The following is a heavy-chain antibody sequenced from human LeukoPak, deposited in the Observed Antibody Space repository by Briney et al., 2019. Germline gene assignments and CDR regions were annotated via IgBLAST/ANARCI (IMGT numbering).Heavy chain of an antibody. D-gene: IGHD1-26*01. V-gene: IGHV4-34*01. Sequence: SETLSLTCAVYGGSFSGYYWSWIRQPPGKGLEWIGEINHSGSTNYNPSLKSRVTISVDTSKNQFSLKLSSVTAADMAVYYCARTSGSYYGTYFDYWGQGTLVTVSS. CDR3: ARTSGSYYGTYFDY. J-gene: IGHJ4*02. CDR1: GGSFSGYY. CDR2: INHSGST.